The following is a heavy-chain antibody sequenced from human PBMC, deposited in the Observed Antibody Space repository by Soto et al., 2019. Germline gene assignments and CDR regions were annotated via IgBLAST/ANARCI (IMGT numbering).Heavy chain of an antibody. Sequence: GGSLRLSCAASGFTFSSYSMNWVRQAPGKGLEWVSYISSSSSTIYYADSVKGRFTISRDNAKNSLYLQMNSLRAEDTVVYYCARIDILRFLEWLIYMDVWGKGTTVTVSS. CDR1: GFTFSSYS. CDR2: ISSSSSTI. CDR3: ARIDILRFLEWLIYMDV. V-gene: IGHV3-48*01. D-gene: IGHD3-3*01. J-gene: IGHJ6*03.